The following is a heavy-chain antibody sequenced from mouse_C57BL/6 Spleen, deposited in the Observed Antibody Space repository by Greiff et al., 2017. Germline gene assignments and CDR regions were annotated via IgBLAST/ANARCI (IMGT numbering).Heavy chain of an antibody. CDR3: ARHYSNYRGDYYAMDY. D-gene: IGHD2-5*01. V-gene: IGHV1-53*01. CDR2: INPSNGGT. CDR1: GYTFTSYW. J-gene: IGHJ4*01. Sequence: QVQLQQPGTELVKPGASVKLSCKASGYTFTSYWMHWVKQRPGQGLEWIGNINPSNGGTNYNEKFKSKATLTVDKSSSAAYMQLSSLTSEDSAVYYCARHYSNYRGDYYAMDYWGQGTSVTVSS.